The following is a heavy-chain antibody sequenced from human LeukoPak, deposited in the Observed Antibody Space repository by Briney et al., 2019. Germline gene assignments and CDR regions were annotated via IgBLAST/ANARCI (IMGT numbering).Heavy chain of an antibody. Sequence: PSETLSLTCTVSGGSISSGGYYWSWIRQHPGKGLEWIGYIYYSGSTYYNPSLKSRVTISVDTSKNQFSLKLSSVTAADTAVYYCARDLPAGMAARPPYQLDYWGQGTRVTVSS. V-gene: IGHV4-31*03. CDR3: ARDLPAGMAARPPYQLDY. D-gene: IGHD6-6*01. CDR1: GGSISSGGYY. CDR2: IYYSGST. J-gene: IGHJ4*02.